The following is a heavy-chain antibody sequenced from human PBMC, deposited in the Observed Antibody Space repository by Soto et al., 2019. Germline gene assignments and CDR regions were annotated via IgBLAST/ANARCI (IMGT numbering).Heavy chain of an antibody. CDR1: GYSFTNND. CDR3: ARMATFGSLNWFDP. V-gene: IGHV1-8*01. J-gene: IGHJ5*02. D-gene: IGHD3-16*01. Sequence: ASVKVSCKASGYSFTNNDVSWVRQASGQGLEWMGWMNPGSGDTGYAQKFQGRVTMTRDISIATAYMELSSLRSDDTAIYYCARMATFGSLNWFDPWGQGTLVTVSS. CDR2: MNPGSGDT.